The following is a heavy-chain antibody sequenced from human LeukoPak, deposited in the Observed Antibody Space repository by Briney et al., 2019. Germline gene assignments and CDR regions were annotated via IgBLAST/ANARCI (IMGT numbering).Heavy chain of an antibody. J-gene: IGHJ4*02. D-gene: IGHD6-13*01. Sequence: GGSLRLSCAASGFTFSNYAMSWVRQAPGKGLEWVSGLSSGGGSTYYADSVKGRFTISRDNSKNTLYLQMNSLRAEHTAVYYCAKLNGFSSSWFDYWGQGTLVTVSS. CDR1: GFTFSNYA. CDR2: LSSGGGST. V-gene: IGHV3-23*01. CDR3: AKLNGFSSSWFDY.